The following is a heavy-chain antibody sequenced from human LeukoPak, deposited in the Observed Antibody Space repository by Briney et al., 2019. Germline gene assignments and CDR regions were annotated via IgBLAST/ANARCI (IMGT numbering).Heavy chain of an antibody. Sequence: ASVKVSCKTSGFTFTTHDMTWVRQATGQGLEWMGWMNPDSGDTGYAQKFQGRVTMTRDTSISTACMELSSLQSEDTAIYYCARGLGDYNTDWFPVSGYWGQGTLVTVSS. V-gene: IGHV1-8*01. CDR2: MNPDSGDT. J-gene: IGHJ4*02. CDR1: GFTFTTHD. D-gene: IGHD3-9*01. CDR3: ARGLGDYNTDWFPVSGY.